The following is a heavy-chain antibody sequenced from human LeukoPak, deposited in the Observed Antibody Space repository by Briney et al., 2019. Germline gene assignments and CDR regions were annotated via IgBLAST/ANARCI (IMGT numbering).Heavy chain of an antibody. CDR3: AKGKMATITFIDS. Sequence: PSETLSLTCTVSGGSISSYYWSWIRQPAGKGLEWIGRIYTSGSTNYNPSLKSRVTISVDKSKNQFSLKLSSVTAADTAVYYCAKGKMATITFIDSWGQGTLVTVSS. J-gene: IGHJ4*02. D-gene: IGHD5-24*01. V-gene: IGHV4-4*07. CDR2: IYTSGST. CDR1: GGSISSYY.